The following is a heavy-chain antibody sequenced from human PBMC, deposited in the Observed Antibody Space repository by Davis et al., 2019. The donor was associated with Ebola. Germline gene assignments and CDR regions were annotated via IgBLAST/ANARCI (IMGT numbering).Heavy chain of an antibody. CDR2: IYTVGGRT. V-gene: IGHV3-23*01. CDR3: AKVTWESTGDY. J-gene: IGHJ4*02. Sequence: GGSLRLSCATSGFILNTHAISWVRQAPGKGLEWVSAIYTVGGRTHYADSVKGRFTISSDLSKSTVYLQMNSLRVDDTAIYYCAKVTWESTGDYWGQGTLVTVAS. CDR1: GFILNTHA. D-gene: IGHD1-26*01.